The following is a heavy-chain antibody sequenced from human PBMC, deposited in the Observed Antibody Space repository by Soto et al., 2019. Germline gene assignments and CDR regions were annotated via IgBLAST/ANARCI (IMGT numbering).Heavy chain of an antibody. J-gene: IGHJ3*02. D-gene: IGHD2-15*01. V-gene: IGHV3-49*03. CDR2: IRSKAYGGTT. CDR3: TRDLLGSVVVVDATKSQDAFDI. CDR1: GFTFGDYA. Sequence: GGSLRLSCTASGFTFGDYAMSWFRQAPGKGLEWVGFIRSKAYGGTTEYAASVKGRFTISRDDSKSIAYLQMNSLKTEDTAVYYCTRDLLGSVVVVDATKSQDAFDIWGQGTMVTVSS.